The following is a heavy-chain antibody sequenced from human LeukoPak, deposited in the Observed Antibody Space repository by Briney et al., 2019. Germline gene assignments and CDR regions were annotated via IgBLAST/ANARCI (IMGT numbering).Heavy chain of an antibody. V-gene: IGHV3-48*01. CDR1: GFTFNTFD. CDR3: ARLRYYAVDV. Sequence: PGGSLRLSCAASGFTFNTFDMTWVRQAPGKGLGWVSYISSGSSSRYYADSVKGRFTISRDNAKNSLYLQMNSLRAEDTAVYFCARLRYYAVDVWGQGTTVIVSS. J-gene: IGHJ6*02. CDR2: ISSGSSSR.